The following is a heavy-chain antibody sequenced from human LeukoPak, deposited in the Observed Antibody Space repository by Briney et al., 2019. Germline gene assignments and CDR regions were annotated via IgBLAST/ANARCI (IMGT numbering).Heavy chain of an antibody. Sequence: SETLSLTCAVYGGSFSGYYWSWIRQPPGKGLEWIGEINHSGSTNYNPSLKSRVTISVDTSKNQFSLKLSSVTAADTAVYYCATLSSILDYYYYMDVWGKGTTVTVSS. J-gene: IGHJ6*03. CDR3: ATLSSILDYYYYMDV. V-gene: IGHV4-34*01. CDR1: GGSFSGYY. D-gene: IGHD6-6*01. CDR2: INHSGST.